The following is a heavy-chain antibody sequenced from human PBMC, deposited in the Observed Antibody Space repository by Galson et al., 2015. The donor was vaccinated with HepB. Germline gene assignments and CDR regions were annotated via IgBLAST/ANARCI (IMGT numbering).Heavy chain of an antibody. Sequence: SLRLSCAAYGFTFSSSNMNWVRQAPGKGLEWISYISTGGGTIYYADSVRGRFTISRDNAKNSLYLQLNSLRDEDTAVYYCARGRTYFYMDVWGKGTTVTVSS. V-gene: IGHV3-48*02. CDR2: ISTGGGTI. CDR1: GFTFSSSN. J-gene: IGHJ6*03. CDR3: ARGRTYFYMDV.